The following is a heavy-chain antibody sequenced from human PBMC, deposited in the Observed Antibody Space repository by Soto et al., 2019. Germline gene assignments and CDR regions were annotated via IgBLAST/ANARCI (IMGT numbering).Heavy chain of an antibody. CDR2: IYPGDSDT. Sequence: GESLKISCKGSGYSFTSYWIGWVRQMPGKGLEWMGIIYPGDSDTRYSPSFQGQVTISADKSISTAYLQWSSLKASDTAMYYCARHAVERSSGSYFDYYYGMDVWGQGTTVTVSS. CDR1: GYSFTSYW. D-gene: IGHD3-10*01. J-gene: IGHJ6*02. V-gene: IGHV5-51*01. CDR3: ARHAVERSSGSYFDYYYGMDV.